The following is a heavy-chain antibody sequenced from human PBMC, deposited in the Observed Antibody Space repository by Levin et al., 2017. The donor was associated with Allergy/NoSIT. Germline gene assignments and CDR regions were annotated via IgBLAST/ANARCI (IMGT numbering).Heavy chain of an antibody. CDR2: ISYSGST. Sequence: SETLSLTCTVSGGSISSGNYYWGWIRQPPGTGLEWIGSISYSGSTYYNPSLKSRVTISVDTSKNQFSLKLSSVTAADTAVYYCARRSAAGNTGRWFDPWGQGTLVAVSS. V-gene: IGHV4-39*01. J-gene: IGHJ5*02. CDR3: ARRSAAGNTGRWFDP. D-gene: IGHD6-13*01. CDR1: GGSISSGNYY.